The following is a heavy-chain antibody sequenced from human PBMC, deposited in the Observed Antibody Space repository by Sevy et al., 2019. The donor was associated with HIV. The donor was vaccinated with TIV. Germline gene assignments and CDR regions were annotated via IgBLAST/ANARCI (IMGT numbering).Heavy chain of an antibody. J-gene: IGHJ4*02. D-gene: IGHD3-22*01. V-gene: IGHV3-30*18. CDR1: AFTFSSYG. CDR3: AKDGGYYDSSGYLDY. CDR2: ISYDGSNK. Sequence: GGSLRLSCAASAFTFSSYGMHWVRQAPGKGLEWVAVISYDGSNKYYADSVKGRFTISRDNSKNTLYLQMNSLRAEDTAVYYCAKDGGYYDSSGYLDYWGQGTLVTVSS.